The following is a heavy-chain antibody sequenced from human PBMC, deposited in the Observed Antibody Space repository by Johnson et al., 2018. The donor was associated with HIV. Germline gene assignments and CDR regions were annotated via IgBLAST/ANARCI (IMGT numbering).Heavy chain of an antibody. CDR3: AREKIRAFDI. V-gene: IGHV3-23*04. Sequence: EVQLVESGGGVVQPGRSLRLSCAASGFTFSSYAMHWVRQAPGKGLEWVSAISGSGGSTYYADSVKGRFTISKDNSKNTLYLQMNSLRAEDTAVYYCAREKIRAFDIWGQGTMVTVSS. CDR2: ISGSGGST. CDR1: GFTFSSYA. J-gene: IGHJ3*02.